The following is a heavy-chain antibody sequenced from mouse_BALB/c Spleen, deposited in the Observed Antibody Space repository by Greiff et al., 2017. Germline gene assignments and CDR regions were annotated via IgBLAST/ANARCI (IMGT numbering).Heavy chain of an antibody. CDR1: GFSLTSYS. Sequence: VLLVESGPGLVAPSQCLSITCTASGFSLTSYSVHWVRQPPGKGLEWLGMIWGGGSTDYNSALKSRLSISKDNSKSQVFLQMNSLQTDDTAMYYCARKGYDGYSPYAMDYWGQGTSVTVSA. J-gene: IGHJ4*01. CDR2: IWGGGST. CDR3: ARKGYDGYSPYAMDY. V-gene: IGHV2-6-4*01. D-gene: IGHD2-3*01.